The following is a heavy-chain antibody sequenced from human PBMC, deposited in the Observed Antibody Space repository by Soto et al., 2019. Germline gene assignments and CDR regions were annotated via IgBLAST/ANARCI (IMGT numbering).Heavy chain of an antibody. D-gene: IGHD3-9*01. CDR1: GFTFSSFW. CDR3: AKSRLRDILTGYYSSFDY. CDR2: IKTDGSDT. Sequence: GSLRLSCAASGFTFSSFWMIWVLQAPGNGLECVANIKTDGSDTHDVDSVKCRFTSSRDNPKTSLYLQMNSLRAEDTAVYYCAKSRLRDILTGYYSSFDYWGQGTLVTVSS. J-gene: IGHJ4*02. V-gene: IGHV3-7*03.